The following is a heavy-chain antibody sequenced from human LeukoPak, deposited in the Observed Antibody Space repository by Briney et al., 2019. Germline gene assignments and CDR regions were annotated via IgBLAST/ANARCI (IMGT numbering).Heavy chain of an antibody. D-gene: IGHD5-12*01. Sequence: GGSLRLSCAASGFTFSSYSMNWVRQAPGKGLEWVSSISRSSSYRYYADSVKGRFTIFGDNAKNPLYLQLNSLRAEDTAMYYCARCEMRYSGYDLDYWGQGTLVTVSS. CDR1: GFTFSSYS. CDR2: ISRSSSYR. V-gene: IGHV3-21*01. CDR3: ARCEMRYSGYDLDY. J-gene: IGHJ4*02.